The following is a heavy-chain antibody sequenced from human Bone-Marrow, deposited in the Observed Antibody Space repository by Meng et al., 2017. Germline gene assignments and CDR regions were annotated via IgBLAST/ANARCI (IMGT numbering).Heavy chain of an antibody. V-gene: IGHV5-51*01. CDR2: IYPGDSDT. J-gene: IGHJ6*02. CDR3: ARQFDILTGYYVPTKHYGMDV. Sequence: GASLKISCKGSGYSFTSYWIDWVRQMPGKGLEWMGIIYPGDSDTRYSPSFQGQVTISADKSISTAYLQWSSLKASDTAMYYCARQFDILTGYYVPTKHYGMDVWGQGTTVTVSS. D-gene: IGHD3-9*01. CDR1: GYSFTSYW.